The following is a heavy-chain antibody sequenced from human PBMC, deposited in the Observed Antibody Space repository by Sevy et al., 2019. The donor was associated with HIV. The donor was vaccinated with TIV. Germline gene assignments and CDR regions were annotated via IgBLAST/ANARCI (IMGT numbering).Heavy chain of an antibody. CDR3: ARMIAAAPPLDY. CDR1: GYTFTSYG. Sequence: ASVKVSCKASGYTFTSYGISWVRQAPGQGLEWMGWISAYNGNTNYAQKLQGRVTMTTDTSTSTAYMELRGLGSDDTAVYYCARMIAAAPPLDYWGQGTLVTVSS. J-gene: IGHJ4*02. CDR2: ISAYNGNT. V-gene: IGHV1-18*01. D-gene: IGHD6-13*01.